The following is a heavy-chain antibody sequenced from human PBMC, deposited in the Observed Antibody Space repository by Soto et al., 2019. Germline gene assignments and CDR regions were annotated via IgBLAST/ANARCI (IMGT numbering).Heavy chain of an antibody. CDR3: ARGPMNGHGY. J-gene: IGHJ4*02. CDR1: GGSCSGYY. V-gene: IGHV4-34*01. CDR2: INHSGST. D-gene: IGHD1-1*01. Sequence: SETLSLTCAVYGGSCSGYYWSWIRQPPGKGLEWIGEINHSGSTNYNPSLKSRVTISVDTSKNQFSLKLISVTAADTAVYYCARGPMNGHGYWGQGTLVTVSS.